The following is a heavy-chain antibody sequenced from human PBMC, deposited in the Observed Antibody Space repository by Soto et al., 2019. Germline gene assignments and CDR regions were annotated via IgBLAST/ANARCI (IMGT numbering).Heavy chain of an antibody. CDR1: GGSFSGYY. CDR2: INHSGST. D-gene: IGHD4-17*01. CDR3: ARGNGSEYYGDLPYYFDY. V-gene: IGHV4-34*01. J-gene: IGHJ4*02. Sequence: KASETLSLTCAVYGGSFSGYYWSWIRQPPGKGLEWIGEINHSGSTNYNPSLKSRVTISVDTSKDQFSLKLSSVTAADTAVYYCARGNGSEYYGDLPYYFDYWGQGTLVTV.